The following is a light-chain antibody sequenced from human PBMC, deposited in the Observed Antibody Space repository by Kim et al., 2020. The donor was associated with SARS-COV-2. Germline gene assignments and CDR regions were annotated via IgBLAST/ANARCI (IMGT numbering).Light chain of an antibody. CDR3: TSHSSTNPLL. V-gene: IGLV2-14*03. Sequence: QSALTQPASVSGSPGQSIAVSCTGTSTDIGAYEYVCWYQQHPGRAPKLLIWDVNNRPSGISDRFSGSKSGNTASLTISGLQTEDEADYYCTSHSSTNPLLFGTGTKVTVL. CDR1: STDIGAYEY. CDR2: DVN. J-gene: IGLJ1*01.